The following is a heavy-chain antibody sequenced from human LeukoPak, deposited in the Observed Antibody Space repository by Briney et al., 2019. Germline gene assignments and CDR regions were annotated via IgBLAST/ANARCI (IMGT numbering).Heavy chain of an antibody. D-gene: IGHD1-26*01. Sequence: QSGGSLRLSCAASGFTFDDYAMHWVRQAPGKGLEWVSGISWNSGSIGYADSVKGRFTISRDDAKNSLYLQMNSLRAEDTALYYSAVVGATGGLGYYYYMDVWGKGTTVIVSS. CDR1: GFTFDDYA. CDR3: AVVGATGGLGYYYYMDV. CDR2: ISWNSGSI. V-gene: IGHV3-9*01. J-gene: IGHJ6*03.